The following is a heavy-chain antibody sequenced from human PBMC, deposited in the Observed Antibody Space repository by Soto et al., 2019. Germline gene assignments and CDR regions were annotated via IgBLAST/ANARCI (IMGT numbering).Heavy chain of an antibody. CDR2: ISGGSSVT. CDR3: AKVLSKNYYYPFDF. V-gene: IGHV3-23*01. Sequence: GGSLRLSSTASGFTFSDYAMAWVRQAPGKGLEWVSTISGGSSVTYYGDSVKGRFTISRDNAKKTLFLQLNRLSAEDTATYYCAKVLSKNYYYPFDFWGQGTQVTVSS. J-gene: IGHJ4*02. D-gene: IGHD3-10*01. CDR1: GFTFSDYA.